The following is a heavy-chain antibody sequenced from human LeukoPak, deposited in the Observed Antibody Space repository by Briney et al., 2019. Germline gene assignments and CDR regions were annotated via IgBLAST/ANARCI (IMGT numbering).Heavy chain of an antibody. CDR1: GFSFSSYA. CDR3: ANLGGYAGGGCDY. CDR2: VSGSDGRT. D-gene: IGHD2-21*01. J-gene: IGHJ4*02. Sequence: GGSLTLSCAASGFSFSSYAMSWVRQAPPKGLEWVSGVSGSDGRTFYADSAQDRCTITRDNSKNTLFPQKKSPIPEDAAVDYCANLGGYAGGGCDYWGQRTLVTASS. V-gene: IGHV3-23*01.